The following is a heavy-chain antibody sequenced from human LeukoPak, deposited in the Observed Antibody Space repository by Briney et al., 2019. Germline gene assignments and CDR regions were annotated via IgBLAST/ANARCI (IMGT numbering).Heavy chain of an antibody. D-gene: IGHD2-21*01. CDR3: ARQGFLNAFDI. CDR2: IYYSGST. J-gene: IGHJ3*02. V-gene: IGHV4-39*01. CDR1: GFTFSSYSLN. Sequence: GSLRLSCAASGFTFSSYSLNWVRQAPGKGLEWIGSIYYSGSTYYNPSLKSRVTISVDTSKNQFSLKLSSVTAADTAVYYCARQGFLNAFDIWGQGTMVTVSS.